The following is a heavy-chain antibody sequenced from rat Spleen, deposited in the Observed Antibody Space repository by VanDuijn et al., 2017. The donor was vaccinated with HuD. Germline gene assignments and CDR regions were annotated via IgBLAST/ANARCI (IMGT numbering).Heavy chain of an antibody. CDR2: IVFDSSGI. Sequence: EVHLVESGGGLVQPGNSLKLSCAASGFTFSDYAMAWVRQSPEKGLEWVATIVFDSSGIYYRNSVKGRFTLSRDNTRNTLYLQMDSLKSEDTATYYCVTTYFGYGYFDYWGQGVLVTVSS. J-gene: IGHJ2*01. CDR1: GFTFSDYA. D-gene: IGHD1-9*01. V-gene: IGHV5S10*01. CDR3: VTTYFGYGYFDY.